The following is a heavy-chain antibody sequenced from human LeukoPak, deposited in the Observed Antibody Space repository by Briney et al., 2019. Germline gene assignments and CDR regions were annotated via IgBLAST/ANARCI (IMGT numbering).Heavy chain of an antibody. V-gene: IGHV1-69*17. CDR2: IIPIFGIA. CDR1: GGTFGSYA. CDR3: AIDIVVVVAATREYYFDY. D-gene: IGHD2-15*01. J-gene: IGHJ4*02. Sequence: SVKVSCTASGGTFGSYAISWVRQAPGQGLEWMGGIIPIFGIANYAQKFQGRVTITADKSTSTAYMELSSLRSEDTAVYYCAIDIVVVVAATREYYFDYWGQGTLVTVSS.